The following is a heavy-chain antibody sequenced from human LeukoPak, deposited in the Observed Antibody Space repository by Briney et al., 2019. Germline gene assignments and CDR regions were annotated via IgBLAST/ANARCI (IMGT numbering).Heavy chain of an antibody. D-gene: IGHD6-6*01. J-gene: IGHJ2*01. CDR1: GYSFTSYW. CDR2: IYPGDSDT. CDR3: ARPCSTSHYWYFDL. Sequence: PGESLKIPCKGSGYSFTSYWIGWVRQMPGKGLEWMGIIYPGDSDTRYSPSFQGQVTVSADKSISTAYLLWSSLKASDTAMYYCARPCSTSHYWYFDLWGRGTLVTVSS. V-gene: IGHV5-51*01.